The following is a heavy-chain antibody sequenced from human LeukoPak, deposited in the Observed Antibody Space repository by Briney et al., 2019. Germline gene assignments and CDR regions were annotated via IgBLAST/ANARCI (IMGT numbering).Heavy chain of an antibody. CDR1: GYTFTSYG. V-gene: IGHV1-18*01. CDR2: ISAYNGNT. Sequence: ASVKVSCKASGYTFTSYGISWVRQAPGQGLEWMGWISAYNGNTNYAQKLQGRVTMTTDTSTSTAYMELRSLRSDDTAVYYCARHRGAVRTTHAFDIWGQGTMVTVSS. CDR3: ARHRGAVRTTHAFDI. J-gene: IGHJ3*02. D-gene: IGHD4-17*01.